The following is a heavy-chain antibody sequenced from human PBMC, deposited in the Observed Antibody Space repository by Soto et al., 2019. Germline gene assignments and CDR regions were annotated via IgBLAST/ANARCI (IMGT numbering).Heavy chain of an antibody. D-gene: IGHD2-8*01. CDR3: ARTNCTNGVCYDP. J-gene: IGHJ5*02. V-gene: IGHV4-34*01. Sequence: QVQLQQWGAGLLKPSETLSLTCAVYGGSFSGYYWSWIRQPPGKGLEWIGEINHSGSTNYNPSLKSRVTISVDTSKNQFSLKLSSVTAADTAVYYCARTNCTNGVCYDPWGQGTLVTVSS. CDR2: INHSGST. CDR1: GGSFSGYY.